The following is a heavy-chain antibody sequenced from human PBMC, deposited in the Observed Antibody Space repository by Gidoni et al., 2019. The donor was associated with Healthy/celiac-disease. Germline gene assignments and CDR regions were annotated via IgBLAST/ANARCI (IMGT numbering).Heavy chain of an antibody. CDR1: GYSFTSYW. D-gene: IGHD3-22*01. CDR3: ARLGYYYDSSGYIDY. Sequence: EVQLVQSGAEVKKPGESRRISCKGSGYSFTSYWISWVRQMPGKGLEWMGRIDPSDSYTNYSPSFQGHVTISADKSISTAYLQWSSLKASDTAMYYCARLGYYYDSSGYIDYWGQGTLVTVSS. CDR2: IDPSDSYT. J-gene: IGHJ4*02. V-gene: IGHV5-10-1*03.